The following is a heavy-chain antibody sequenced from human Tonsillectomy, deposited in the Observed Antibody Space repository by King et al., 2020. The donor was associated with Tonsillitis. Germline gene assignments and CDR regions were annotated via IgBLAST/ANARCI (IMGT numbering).Heavy chain of an antibody. CDR1: GYIFTGYY. Sequence: GQLVQSGAEVKKPGASVKVSCTASGYIFTGYYMHWLRQAPGQGLEWMGWINPNSGVTNYAHKFQGRVTMTRDTSISTAYMEMSRLRSDDTAVYFCARDLYSAYDTFFDYWGQGTLVTVSS. CDR2: INPNSGVT. J-gene: IGHJ4*02. D-gene: IGHD5-12*01. V-gene: IGHV1-2*02. CDR3: ARDLYSAYDTFFDY.